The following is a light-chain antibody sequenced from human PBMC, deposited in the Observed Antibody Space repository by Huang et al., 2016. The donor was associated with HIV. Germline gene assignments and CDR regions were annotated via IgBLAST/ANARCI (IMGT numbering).Light chain of an antibody. V-gene: IGKV1-5*03. CDR2: KSS. CDR1: QSVSTW. Sequence: DIQMTQSPSILSASVGDRVTITCRASQSVSTWLAWYQQKPGKPPKRLIYKSSTLESGVPSRFSGSGSGTEFTLTISSLQPDDFATYYCQQYNTFWTFGQGTKVEIK. CDR3: QQYNTFWT. J-gene: IGKJ1*01.